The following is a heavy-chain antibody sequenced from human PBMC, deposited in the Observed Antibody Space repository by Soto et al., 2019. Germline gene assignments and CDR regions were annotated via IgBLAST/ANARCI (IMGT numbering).Heavy chain of an antibody. CDR2: VSPDNGNA. D-gene: IGHD1-1*01. CDR3: EVTTGY. CDR1: GYTFTDYD. V-gene: IGHV1-8*01. Sequence: QVQVVQSRAEVKKPGASVKVSCKTSGYTFTDYDINWVRQAPGQGLEWMGWVSPDNGNAGYAQHFHGTVTLTSDKAISTDYMELSSLTSEDAAVYYCEVTTGYWGQGTMVTVSS. J-gene: IGHJ4*02.